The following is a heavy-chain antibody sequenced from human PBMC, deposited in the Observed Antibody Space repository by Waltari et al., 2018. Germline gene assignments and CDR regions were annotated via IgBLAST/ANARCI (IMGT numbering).Heavy chain of an antibody. CDR2: SNNDGGGT. Sequence: EVQLVESGGGLVQPGGSLRLSCAASGFTFSSYWIHWVRQAPGKGLVWVARSNNDGGGTSYADSVKGRFTISRDNAKNTLYLQMNSLRAEDTAVYYCARAISSGWWFDYWGQGTLVTVSS. CDR1: GFTFSSYW. V-gene: IGHV3-74*01. CDR3: ARAISSGWWFDY. J-gene: IGHJ4*02. D-gene: IGHD6-19*01.